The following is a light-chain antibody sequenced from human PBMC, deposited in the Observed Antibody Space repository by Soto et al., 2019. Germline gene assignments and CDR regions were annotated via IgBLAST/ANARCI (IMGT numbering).Light chain of an antibody. Sequence: QSALTQPASVSGSPGQSITISCTRTSNDVGSYNFVSWYQKHPGKAPKVLIYEVTKRPSGVSNRFSGSKSGNTASLTISGLQADDEADYYCCSDAGSSTYVFGSGTKLTVL. CDR2: EVT. CDR3: CSDAGSSTYV. V-gene: IGLV2-23*02. CDR1: SNDVGSYNF. J-gene: IGLJ1*01.